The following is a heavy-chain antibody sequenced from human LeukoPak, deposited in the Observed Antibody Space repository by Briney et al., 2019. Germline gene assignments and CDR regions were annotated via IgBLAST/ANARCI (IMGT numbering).Heavy chain of an antibody. CDR2: INPNSGGT. D-gene: IGHD5-12*01. CDR1: GYTVTGYY. Sequence: ASVKVSCKASGYTVTGYYMHWVRQAPGQGPEWMGWINPNSGGTNYAQKFQGRVTMTLATSIGTAYMELSRLKSDDTAVYYRASARGYSDFDSYFDYWGQGTLVTVSS. J-gene: IGHJ4*02. CDR3: ASARGYSDFDSYFDY. V-gene: IGHV1-2*02.